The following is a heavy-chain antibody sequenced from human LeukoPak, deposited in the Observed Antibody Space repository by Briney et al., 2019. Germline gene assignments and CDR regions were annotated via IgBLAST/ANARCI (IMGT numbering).Heavy chain of an antibody. Sequence: EASVKVSCKASGYTFTSYAMNWVRQAPGQGLEWMGWINTNTGNPTYAQGFTGRFVFSLDTSVSTAYLQISSLKAEDTAVYYCARDLRSSSWYMGGYYYYHYMDVWGKGTTVTVSS. V-gene: IGHV7-4-1*02. CDR3: ARDLRSSSWYMGGYYYYHYMDV. D-gene: IGHD6-13*01. J-gene: IGHJ6*03. CDR2: INTNTGNP. CDR1: GYTFTSYA.